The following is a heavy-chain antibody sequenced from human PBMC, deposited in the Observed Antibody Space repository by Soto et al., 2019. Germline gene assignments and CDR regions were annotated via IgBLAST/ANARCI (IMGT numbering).Heavy chain of an antibody. D-gene: IGHD5-12*01. CDR2: ITSSGSST. CDR1: GFIFSDYA. CDR3: AKGVEGYVVSSFDS. J-gene: IGHJ4*02. V-gene: IGHV3-23*01. Sequence: EVQLLESGGGGVQPGGSLRLSCAASGFIFSDYAMTWFRQTPGKGLEWVSAITSSGSSTYFADSLKGRITISRDNSKNTLALQMDSLRVEATAIYYCAKGVEGYVVSSFDSWGQGALVTVSS.